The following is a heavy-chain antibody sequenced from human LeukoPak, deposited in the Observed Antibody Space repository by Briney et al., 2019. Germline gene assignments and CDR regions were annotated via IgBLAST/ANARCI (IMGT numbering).Heavy chain of an antibody. J-gene: IGHJ6*02. CDR2: ISAYNGNT. CDR3: ARDVSSYYGMDV. D-gene: IGHD2-2*01. Sequence: ASVKISCKASGYTFTSYGISWVRQAPGQGLEWMGWISAYNGNTNYARKLQGRVTMTTDTSASTAYMELRSLRSDDTAVYYCARDVSSYYGMDVWGQGTTVTVSS. CDR1: GYTFTSYG. V-gene: IGHV1-18*01.